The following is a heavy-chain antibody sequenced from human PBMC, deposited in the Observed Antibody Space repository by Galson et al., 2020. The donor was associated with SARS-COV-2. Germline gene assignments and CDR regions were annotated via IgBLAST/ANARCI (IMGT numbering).Heavy chain of an antibody. CDR2: ISTSSSYT. Sequence: GESLKISCAASGFPFSTYSMNWVRLAPGKGLEWVSSISTSSSYTYYVDSVKGRFSISRDNPRNSLYLQMNSLRAEDTAVYYCARDEGIRGYNYGRLYYGIDVWGQGTTVTVSS. CDR1: GFPFSTYS. CDR3: ARDEGIRGYNYGRLYYGIDV. V-gene: IGHV3-21*01. D-gene: IGHD5-18*01. J-gene: IGHJ6*02.